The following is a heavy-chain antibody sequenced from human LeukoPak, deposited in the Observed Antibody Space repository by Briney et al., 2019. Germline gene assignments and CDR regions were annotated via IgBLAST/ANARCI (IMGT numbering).Heavy chain of an antibody. Sequence: PSETLSLTCTVSGGSISSYYWSWIRQPPGKGLERIGYIYYSGSTNYNPSLKSRVTISVDTPKNQFSLKLSPVTAADTAVYYCARSEGVSYYYMDVWGKGTTVTVSS. CDR3: ARSEGVSYYYMDV. D-gene: IGHD2-8*01. V-gene: IGHV4-59*01. J-gene: IGHJ6*03. CDR1: GGSISSYY. CDR2: IYYSGST.